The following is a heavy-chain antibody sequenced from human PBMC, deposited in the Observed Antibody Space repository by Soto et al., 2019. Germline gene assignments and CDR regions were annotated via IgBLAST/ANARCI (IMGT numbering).Heavy chain of an antibody. CDR2: ISSSSSTI. CDR3: ARDFVGYDSSGYFAYQH. V-gene: IGHV3-48*02. CDR1: GFTFSSYS. Sequence: EVQLVESGGGLVQPGGSPRLSCAASGFTFSSYSMNWVRQAPGKGLEWVSYISSSSSTIYYADSVKGRFTISRDNAKNSLYLQMNSLRDEDTAVYYCARDFVGYDSSGYFAYQHWGQGTLVTVSS. J-gene: IGHJ1*01. D-gene: IGHD3-22*01.